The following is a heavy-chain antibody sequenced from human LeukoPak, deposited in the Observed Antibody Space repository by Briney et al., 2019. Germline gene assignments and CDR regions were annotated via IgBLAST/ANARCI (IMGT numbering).Heavy chain of an antibody. Sequence: PGGSLRLPCAASKFTLAMYELNWVRRAPGKGLEWISYISTSGTTVYYADSVRGRFTISRDNAKNSLHLQMNSLRAEDTAVYYCAGYSRIVDKDGSYFYYLDVWGQGTTVTVSS. J-gene: IGHJ6*03. CDR1: KFTLAMYE. CDR2: ISTSGTTV. D-gene: IGHD4-11*01. CDR3: AGYSRIVDKDGSYFYYLDV. V-gene: IGHV3-48*03.